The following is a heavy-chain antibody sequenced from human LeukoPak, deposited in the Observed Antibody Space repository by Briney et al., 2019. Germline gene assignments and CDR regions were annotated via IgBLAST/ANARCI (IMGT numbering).Heavy chain of an antibody. J-gene: IGHJ3*02. Sequence: SETLSLTCTVSGGSISSYYWSWIRQPPGKGLEWIGYIYYSGSTNYNPSLKSRVTISVDTSKNQFSLKLSSVTAADTAVYYCARTGGPTYRSSWYIWGQGTVVTVSS. D-gene: IGHD6-13*01. CDR2: IYYSGST. CDR3: ARTGGPTYRSSWYI. CDR1: GGSISSYY. V-gene: IGHV4-59*01.